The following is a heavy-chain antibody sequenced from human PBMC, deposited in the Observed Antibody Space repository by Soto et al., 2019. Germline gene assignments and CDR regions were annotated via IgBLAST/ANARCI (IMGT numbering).Heavy chain of an antibody. CDR1: GFTFSSYW. CDR3: ARVVLNYDFWSGPLEELNWFDP. CDR2: IKQDGSEK. J-gene: IGHJ5*02. Sequence: GGSLRLSCAASGFTFSSYWMSWVRQAPGKGLEWGANIKQDGSEKYYVDSVKGRFTISRDNAKNSLYLQMNSLRAEDTAVYYCARVVLNYDFWSGPLEELNWFDPWGQGTLVTVSS. V-gene: IGHV3-7*05. D-gene: IGHD3-3*01.